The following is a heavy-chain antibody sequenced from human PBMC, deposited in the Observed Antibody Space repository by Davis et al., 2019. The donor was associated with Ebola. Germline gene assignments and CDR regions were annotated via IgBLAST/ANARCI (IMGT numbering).Heavy chain of an antibody. CDR1: GFTFSSYE. J-gene: IGHJ6*02. Sequence: GESLKISCAASGFTFSSYEMNWVRQAPGKGLEWVSYISSSGSTIYYADSVKGRFTISRDNAKNSLYLQMNSLRAEDTAVYYCARVQITYYDFWSGYYTGGMDVWGQGTTVTVSS. CDR3: ARVQITYYDFWSGYYTGGMDV. CDR2: ISSSGSTI. D-gene: IGHD3-3*01. V-gene: IGHV3-48*03.